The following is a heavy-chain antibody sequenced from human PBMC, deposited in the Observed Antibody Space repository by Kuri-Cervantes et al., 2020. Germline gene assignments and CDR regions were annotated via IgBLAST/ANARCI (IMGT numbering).Heavy chain of an antibody. V-gene: IGHV3-48*01. CDR3: ARASREFDY. J-gene: IGHJ4*02. Sequence: GESLKISCAATGFAFSSFSLDWVRQAPGKGLEWVSYISSSGRTIYYADSVKGRFTISRDNAKNSLYLQMNSLRAEDTAVYYCARASREFDYWGQGTLVTVSS. CDR2: ISSSGRTI. D-gene: IGHD5-24*01. CDR1: GFAFSSFS.